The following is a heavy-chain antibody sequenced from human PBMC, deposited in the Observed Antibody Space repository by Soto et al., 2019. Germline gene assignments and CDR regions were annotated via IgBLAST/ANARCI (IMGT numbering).Heavy chain of an antibody. CDR1: GFTFGTYS. V-gene: IGHV3-48*01. CDR3: ARQQPPYYYYMDV. J-gene: IGHJ6*03. D-gene: IGHD5-18*01. Sequence: GGSLRLSCAASGFTFGTYSMNWVRQAPGKGLEWVSYISTSSSIIYYADSVKGRFTISRDNAKNSLYLQMNSLRAEDTAVYYCARQQPPYYYYMDVWGQGTSVTVSS. CDR2: ISTSSSII.